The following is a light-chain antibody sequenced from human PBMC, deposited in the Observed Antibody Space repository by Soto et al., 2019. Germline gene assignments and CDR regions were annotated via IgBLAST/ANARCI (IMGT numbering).Light chain of an antibody. CDR2: DVS. CDR3: SSYTSTNSWV. Sequence: QSALTQSASVSGSPGQSITISCTGTSSDVGGYNYVSWYQQHPGIAPKLIIYDVSNRPSGVSTRFSGSKSGNTASLTISGLQAEDEADYSCSSYTSTNSWVFGGGTQLTVL. J-gene: IGLJ3*02. CDR1: SSDVGGYNY. V-gene: IGLV2-14*01.